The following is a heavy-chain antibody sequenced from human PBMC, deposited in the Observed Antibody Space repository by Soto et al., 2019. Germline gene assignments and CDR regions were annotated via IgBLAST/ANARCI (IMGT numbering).Heavy chain of an antibody. CDR3: AKDKGWLQLLNWIDP. CDR2: ISYDGSNK. V-gene: IGHV3-30*18. CDR1: GFTFSSYG. Sequence: LRLSCAASGFTFSSYGMHWVRQAPGKGLEWVAVISYDGSNKYYADSVKGRFTISRDNSKNTLYLQMNSLRAEDTAVYYCAKDKGWLQLLNWIDPWGQGTLVTVSS. D-gene: IGHD5-12*01. J-gene: IGHJ5*02.